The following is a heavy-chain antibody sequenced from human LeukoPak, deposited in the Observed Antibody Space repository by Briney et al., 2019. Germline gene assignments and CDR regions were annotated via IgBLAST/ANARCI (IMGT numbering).Heavy chain of an antibody. CDR3: ARGVSRAFDY. CDR2: IYRDGSS. V-gene: IGHV3-66*01. CDR1: GLSVSSNY. Sequence: GGSLRLSCVASGLSVSSNYMSWVRQAPGKGLEWVSVIYRDGSSYYAESVKGRFTISRDNSKNTLYIQMNSLRAEDTAVYYCARGVSRAFDYWGQGTLVTVSS. D-gene: IGHD6-13*01. J-gene: IGHJ4*02.